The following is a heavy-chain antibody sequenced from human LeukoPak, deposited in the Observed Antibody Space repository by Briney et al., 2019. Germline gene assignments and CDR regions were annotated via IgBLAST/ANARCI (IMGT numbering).Heavy chain of an antibody. V-gene: IGHV3-23*01. D-gene: IGHD5-18*01. CDR3: AKDHWDAPDTAMVMTPLSNWFDP. CDR1: GFTFSSYA. Sequence: GGSLRLSCAASGFTFSSYAMSWVRQAPGKGLEWVSAISGSGGSTYYADSVKGRFTISRDNSKNTLYLQMNSLRAEDTAVYYCAKDHWDAPDTAMVMTPLSNWFDPWGQGTLVTVSS. J-gene: IGHJ5*02. CDR2: ISGSGGST.